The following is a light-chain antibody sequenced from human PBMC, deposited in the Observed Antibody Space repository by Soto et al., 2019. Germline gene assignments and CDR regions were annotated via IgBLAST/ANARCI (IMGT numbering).Light chain of an antibody. CDR1: QSVSSSY. Sequence: ELVLTQSPGTLSLSPGERGTLSCRASQSVSSSYLAWYQQKHGQAPRXXIYGASIRATGIPDRFSGSGSGTDGTITISRLEPEDFAVYYCQQYGTSIQTFGQGTKVDIK. V-gene: IGKV3-20*01. CDR3: QQYGTSIQT. CDR2: GAS. J-gene: IGKJ1*01.